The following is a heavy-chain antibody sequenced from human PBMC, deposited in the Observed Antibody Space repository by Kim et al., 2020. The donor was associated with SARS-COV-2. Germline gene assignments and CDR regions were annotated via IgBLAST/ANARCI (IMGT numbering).Heavy chain of an antibody. Sequence: ASVKVSCKVSGYTLTELSMHWVRQAPGKGLEWMGGFDPEDGATIYAQKFQGRVTMTEDTSTDTAYMELSSLRSEDTAVYYCAIPDYDSSGYFDYWGQGTLVTVSS. CDR3: AIPDYDSSGYFDY. J-gene: IGHJ4*02. D-gene: IGHD3-22*01. CDR2: FDPEDGAT. V-gene: IGHV1-24*01. CDR1: GYTLTELS.